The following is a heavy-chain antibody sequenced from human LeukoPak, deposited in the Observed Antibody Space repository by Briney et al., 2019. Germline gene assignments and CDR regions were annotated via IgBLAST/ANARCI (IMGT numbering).Heavy chain of an antibody. CDR2: INPSGGST. CDR3: ARVGGEKRWYFDL. Sequence: ASVKVSCKVSGYTLTELSMHWVRQAPGQGLEWMGIINPSGGSTSYAQKFQGRVTMTRDTSTSTVYMELSSLRSEDTAVYYCARVGGEKRWYFDLWGRGTLVTVSS. J-gene: IGHJ2*01. CDR1: GYTLTELS. V-gene: IGHV1-46*01. D-gene: IGHD2-15*01.